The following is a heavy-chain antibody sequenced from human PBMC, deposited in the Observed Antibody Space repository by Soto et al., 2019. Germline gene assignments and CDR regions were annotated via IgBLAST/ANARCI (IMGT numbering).Heavy chain of an antibody. V-gene: IGHV3-64*01. CDR3: ARRIPFGYGMDV. J-gene: IGHJ6*02. CDR2: ITSNGGNT. D-gene: IGHD2-21*01. Sequence: EVQLVESGGGLVQPGGSLRLSCAASGFTFSSYAMHWVRQAPGKGLEYVSAITSNGGNTDYASSVKGRFTISRDNSKNTLYLQMGRLRAEPMAVYYCARRIPFGYGMDVWGQGTTVTVSS. CDR1: GFTFSSYA.